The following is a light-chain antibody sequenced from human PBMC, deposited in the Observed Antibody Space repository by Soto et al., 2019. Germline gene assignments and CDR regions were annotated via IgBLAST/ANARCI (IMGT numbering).Light chain of an antibody. CDR3: QSYDSSLDGSV. CDR2: GNS. Sequence: QSVLSQPPSVSGAPGQRVTISCTGSGSNEVHWYQQQPGRAPKLLIYGNSNRPSGVSDRVSASKSGTSASLTITGLQADDEADYYCQSYDSSLDGSVFGTGTKVTVL. CDR1: GSNE. J-gene: IGLJ1*01. V-gene: IGLV1-40*01.